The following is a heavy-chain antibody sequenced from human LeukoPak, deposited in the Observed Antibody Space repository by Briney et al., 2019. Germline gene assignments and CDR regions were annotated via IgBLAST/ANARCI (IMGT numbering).Heavy chain of an antibody. CDR1: GGSLSSHY. CDR2: IYYSGST. Sequence: PSGTLSLTCTVSGGSLSSHYWRWVGQPPGKGLEWIGYIYYSGSTNYNPSLKSRVSISVDTSKNQFSLKLRSVTAADTAVYYCATVAVIRGVTYFDYWGQGTLVTVSS. D-gene: IGHD3-10*01. J-gene: IGHJ4*02. V-gene: IGHV4-59*11. CDR3: ATVAVIRGVTYFDY.